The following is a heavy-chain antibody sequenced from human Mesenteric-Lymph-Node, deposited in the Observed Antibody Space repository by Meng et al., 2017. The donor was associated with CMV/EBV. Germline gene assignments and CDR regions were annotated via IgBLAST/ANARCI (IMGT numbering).Heavy chain of an antibody. D-gene: IGHD3-22*01. V-gene: IGHV3-30-3*01. CDR1: GFTFSSYA. Sequence: GESLKISCAASGFTFSSYAMHWVRQAPGKGLEWVAVISYDGSNKYYADSVKGRFTISRDNSKNTLYLQMNSLRAEDTAVYHCASQMIVVAQEDYWGQGTLVTVSS. J-gene: IGHJ4*02. CDR3: ASQMIVVAQEDY. CDR2: ISYDGSNK.